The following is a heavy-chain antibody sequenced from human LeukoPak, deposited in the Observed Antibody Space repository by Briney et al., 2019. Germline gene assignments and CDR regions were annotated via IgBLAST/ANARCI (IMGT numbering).Heavy chain of an antibody. CDR3: ARVKTMIIVVSLFDY. CDR2: MNPNSGNT. J-gene: IGHJ4*02. Sequence: ASVKVSCKASGYTFTGYYMHWVRQAPGQGLEWMGWMNPNSGNTGYAQKFQGRVTMTRNTSISTAYMELSSLRSDDTAVYYCARVKTMIIVVSLFDYWGQGTLVTVSS. CDR1: GYTFTGYY. V-gene: IGHV1-8*02. D-gene: IGHD3-22*01.